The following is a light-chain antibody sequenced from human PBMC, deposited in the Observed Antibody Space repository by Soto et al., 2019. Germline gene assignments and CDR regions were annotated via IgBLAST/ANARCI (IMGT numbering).Light chain of an antibody. CDR3: PQAYRFPHT. CDR1: QEINGW. V-gene: IGKV1-12*01. Sequence: DIQMTQSPSSVSASVGETVTITCRASQEINGWLSWYQQSPGKPPKLLISLASGLPIGVPSRFSGSGAGTEFTLRIASLQPEDFGIYYCPQAYRFPHTFGQGTKLGIK. J-gene: IGKJ2*01. CDR2: LAS.